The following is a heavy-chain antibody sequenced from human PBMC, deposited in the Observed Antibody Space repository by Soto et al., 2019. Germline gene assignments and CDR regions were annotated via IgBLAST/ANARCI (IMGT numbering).Heavy chain of an antibody. J-gene: IGHJ5*02. D-gene: IGHD3-22*01. Sequence: GASVKVSCKASGYTFSTYGISWVRQAPGQGLEWMGWISAYNHYTNYAQKFQGRVTMTRDTSTNTVYMELSSLRSEDTAVYYCARELYYYDCSGFPPWFDPWGQGTLVTVSS. CDR3: ARELYYYDCSGFPPWFDP. CDR1: GYTFSTYG. CDR2: ISAYNHYT. V-gene: IGHV1-18*01.